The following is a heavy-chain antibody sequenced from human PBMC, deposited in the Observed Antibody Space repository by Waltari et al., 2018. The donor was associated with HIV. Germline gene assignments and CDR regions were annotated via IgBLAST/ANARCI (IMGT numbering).Heavy chain of an antibody. D-gene: IGHD3-22*01. Sequence: EVQLVESGGGLVQPGGSLRLSCAASGFTFSGYWMSWVRQAPGKGLEWVANIKQDGSEKYYVDSVKGRFTISRDNAKNSLYLQMNSLRAEDTAVYYCARTGYYYYDSSPSDYWGQGTLVTVSS. CDR1: GFTFSGYW. CDR3: ARTGYYYYDSSPSDY. CDR2: IKQDGSEK. V-gene: IGHV3-7*01. J-gene: IGHJ4*02.